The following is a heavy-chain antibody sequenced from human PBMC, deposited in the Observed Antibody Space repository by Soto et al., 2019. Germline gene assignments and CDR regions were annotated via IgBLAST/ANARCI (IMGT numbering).Heavy chain of an antibody. CDR2: IDWDDDK. D-gene: IGHD1-20*01. V-gene: IGHV2-70*04. J-gene: IGHJ4*02. Sequence: SGPTLVNPTQTLTLTCTFSGFSLSTSGMRVSWIRQPPGKALEWLARIDWDDDKFYSTSLKTRLTISKDTSKNQVVLTMTNMDPGDTATYYCALTRYHSTRTTDCWCQGTLVTGSA. CDR1: GFSLSTSGMR. CDR3: ALTRYHSTRTTDC.